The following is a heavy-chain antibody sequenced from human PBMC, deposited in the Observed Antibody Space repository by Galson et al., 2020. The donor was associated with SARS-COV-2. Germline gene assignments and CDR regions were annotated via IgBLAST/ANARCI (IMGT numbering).Heavy chain of an antibody. Sequence: SETLSLTCTVSGYSVSTTNYWGWVRQPPGRGLEWIGSIYPSGTTYYNPSLKSRVSISVDTSKNQFSLRLDSVTAADTTLYYCAGHGVILIMVVTVPGGYFDLWGRGTLVTVSS. CDR2: IYPSGTT. V-gene: IGHV4-38-2*02. D-gene: IGHD2-21*02. CDR3: AGHGVILIMVVTVPGGYFDL. CDR1: GYSVSTTNY. J-gene: IGHJ2*01.